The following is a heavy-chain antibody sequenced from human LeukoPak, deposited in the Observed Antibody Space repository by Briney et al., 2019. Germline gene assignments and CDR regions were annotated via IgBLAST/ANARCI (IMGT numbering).Heavy chain of an antibody. J-gene: IGHJ4*02. D-gene: IGHD1-26*01. CDR3: AKGRHASSGMFDY. Sequence: PGGSLRLSCAASGFTFSNYAMSWVRQAPGKGPEWVSAVSVSGDTTYYADSVQGRFTISRDSSKNTLYLQMNSLRAEDTALYYCAKGRHASSGMFDYWGQGTLVTVSS. V-gene: IGHV3-23*01. CDR1: GFTFSNYA. CDR2: VSVSGDTT.